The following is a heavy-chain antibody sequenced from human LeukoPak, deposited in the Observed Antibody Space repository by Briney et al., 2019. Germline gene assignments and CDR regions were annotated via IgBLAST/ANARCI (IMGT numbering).Heavy chain of an antibody. V-gene: IGHV4-30-4*08. Sequence: PSQTLSLTCTVSGGSISSGDYYWSWIRQPPGKGLEWIGYIYYSGSTYYNPSLKSRVTISVDTSKNQFSLKPSSVTAADTAVYYCARESRFLEWSADYWGQGTLVTVSS. CDR1: GGSISSGDYY. CDR2: IYYSGST. D-gene: IGHD3-3*01. J-gene: IGHJ4*02. CDR3: ARESRFLEWSADY.